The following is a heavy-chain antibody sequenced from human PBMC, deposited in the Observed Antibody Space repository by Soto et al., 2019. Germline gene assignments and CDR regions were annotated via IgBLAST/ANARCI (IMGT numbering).Heavy chain of an antibody. J-gene: IGHJ4*02. CDR3: AKDLAGSSDY. D-gene: IGHD3-10*01. V-gene: IGHV3-30*18. CDR2: ISYVGSNK. Sequence: PAGSLTLSSAVSGFTFSSYGMHGVRQAPGKGLAWVAVISYVGSNKYYADSVKGLFTICRDNSNNKLYLQMNGLRAEDRAVDYFAKDLAGSSDYWGQGTLVTVSS. CDR1: GFTFSSYG.